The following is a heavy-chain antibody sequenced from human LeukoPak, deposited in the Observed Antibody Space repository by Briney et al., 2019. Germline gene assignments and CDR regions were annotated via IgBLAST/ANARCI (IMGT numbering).Heavy chain of an antibody. J-gene: IGHJ6*03. V-gene: IGHV1-46*01. CDR2: IKPRGGAT. CDR1: GDSFTKYE. Sequence: ASVKVSCKASGDSFTKYEMHWVRQAPGQGLEWMGDIKPRGGATDYAENFRDRVTMTRDTSTSTVFMELRSLRSEDTALYFCATDLTLNSLLLVRGQNLTSSYNYHMDVWGQGTTVTVSS. D-gene: IGHD3-10*01. CDR3: ATDLTLNSLLLVRGQNLTSSYNYHMDV.